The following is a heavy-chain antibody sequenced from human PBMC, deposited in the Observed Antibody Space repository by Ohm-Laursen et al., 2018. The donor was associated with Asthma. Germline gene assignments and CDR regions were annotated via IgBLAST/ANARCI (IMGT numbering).Heavy chain of an antibody. CDR1: GGTFSSYA. V-gene: IGHV1-69*13. CDR3: AREGGLTYLYDSSGYYPDY. D-gene: IGHD3-22*01. CDR2: IIPIFGTA. J-gene: IGHJ4*02. Sequence: ASVKVSCKASGGTFSSYAISWVRQAPGQGLEWMGGIIPIFGTANYAQKFQGRVTITADESTSTAYMELSSLRNDDTAVYYCAREGGLTYLYDSSGYYPDYWGQGTLVTVSS.